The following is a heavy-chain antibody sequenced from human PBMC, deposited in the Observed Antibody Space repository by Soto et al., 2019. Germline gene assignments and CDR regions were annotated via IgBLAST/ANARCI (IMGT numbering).Heavy chain of an antibody. CDR3: ARGLDYYDSSAGMDV. CDR1: GFTFSSYA. D-gene: IGHD3-22*01. V-gene: IGHV3-30-3*01. CDR2: ISYDGSNK. J-gene: IGHJ6*02. Sequence: GGSLRLSCAASGFTFSSYAMHWVRQAPGKGLEWVAVISYDGSNKYYADSVKGRFTISRDNSKNTLYLQMNSLRAEDTAVYYCARGLDYYDSSAGMDVWGQGTTVTVSS.